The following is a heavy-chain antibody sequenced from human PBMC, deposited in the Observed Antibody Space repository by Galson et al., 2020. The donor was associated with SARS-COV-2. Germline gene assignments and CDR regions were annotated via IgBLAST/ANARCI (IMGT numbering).Heavy chain of an antibody. Sequence: GGSLRLSCAASGFTFTDYWMTWVRQAPGKGLEWVANINQDGSRRQYVESVKGRITISRDNAKNSVSLQMSSLRGEDTALYYCVLYFYGSGTSFGYWGQGTLVTVSS. V-gene: IGHV3-7*03. D-gene: IGHD3-10*01. J-gene: IGHJ4*02. CDR1: GFTFTDYW. CDR2: INQDGSRR. CDR3: VLYFYGSGTSFGY.